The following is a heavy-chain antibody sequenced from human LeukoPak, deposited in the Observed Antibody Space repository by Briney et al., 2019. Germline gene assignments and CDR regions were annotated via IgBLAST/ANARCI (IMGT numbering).Heavy chain of an antibody. D-gene: IGHD5-12*01. CDR1: GFTFSSYA. Sequence: GGSLRLSCAASGFTFSSYAMSWVRLAPGKGLGWVSSLSGRGDSTYYADSVKGRFTISRDNSRNTLYLQMNSLRAEDTAVYYCAKSLGYSGYDDNWFDPWGQGTLVTVSS. CDR3: AKSLGYSGYDDNWFDP. J-gene: IGHJ5*02. CDR2: LSGRGDST. V-gene: IGHV3-23*01.